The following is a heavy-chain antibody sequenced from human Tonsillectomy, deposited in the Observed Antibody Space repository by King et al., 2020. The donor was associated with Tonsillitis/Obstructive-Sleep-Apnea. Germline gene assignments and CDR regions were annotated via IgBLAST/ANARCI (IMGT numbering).Heavy chain of an antibody. CDR2: ISPYNGDT. V-gene: IGHV1-18*01. CDR1: GYTFATYG. J-gene: IGHJ5*02. CDR3: ARDSLYNRFDP. Sequence: QLVQSGAEVKKPGASVKVSCKASGYTFATYGISWVRQAPGQGLEWMGWISPYNGDTNYAQKLQGRVTMTTNTSTSTAYMELRSLRSDDTAVYYCARDSLYNRFDPWGQGTLVTVSS.